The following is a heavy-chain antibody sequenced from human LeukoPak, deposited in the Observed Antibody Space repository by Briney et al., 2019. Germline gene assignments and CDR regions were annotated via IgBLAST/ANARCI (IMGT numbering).Heavy chain of an antibody. CDR3: AREGLYDAFDI. Sequence: SETLSLTCTVSGGSIGSYYWSWIRQPPGKGLEWIGYIYYSGSTNYNPSLKSRVTMSLDTSKNHFSLRLRSVTAADTAVYYCAREGLYDAFDIWGQGTMVTVSS. J-gene: IGHJ3*02. D-gene: IGHD2-15*01. V-gene: IGHV4-59*12. CDR2: IYYSGST. CDR1: GGSIGSYY.